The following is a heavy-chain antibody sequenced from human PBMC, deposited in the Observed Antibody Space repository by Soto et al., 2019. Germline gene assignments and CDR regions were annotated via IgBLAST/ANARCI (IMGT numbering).Heavy chain of an antibody. Sequence: QVQLVQSGAEVKKPGASVKVSCKASGYTFTGYYMHWVRQAPGQGLEWMGWINPNSGGTNYAQKFQGRVTMTRDTSSSTAYMELSRLRSDDTAVYYCARGGFTSDYGSGRERHWGQGTLVTVSS. D-gene: IGHD3-10*01. CDR3: ARGGFTSDYGSGRERH. CDR1: GYTFTGYY. V-gene: IGHV1-2*02. CDR2: INPNSGGT. J-gene: IGHJ1*01.